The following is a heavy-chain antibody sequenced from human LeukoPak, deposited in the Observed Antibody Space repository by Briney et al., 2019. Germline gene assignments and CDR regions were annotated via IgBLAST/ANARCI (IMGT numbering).Heavy chain of an antibody. CDR3: ARDDGYDNWFH. Sequence: QTGGSLRLSCAASGFTFSTYWMHCVRQAPGKGLVWVSHINSDGSSTTYADSLKGRFTISRDNAKNSVSLQVNSLRAEDTAMYYCARDDGYDNWFHWGQGTLVIVSS. CDR1: GFTFSTYW. J-gene: IGHJ1*01. V-gene: IGHV3-74*01. CDR2: INSDGSST. D-gene: IGHD1-1*01.